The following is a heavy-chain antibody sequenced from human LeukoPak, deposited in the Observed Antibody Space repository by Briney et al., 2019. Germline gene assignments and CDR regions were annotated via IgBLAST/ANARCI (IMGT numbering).Heavy chain of an antibody. J-gene: IGHJ4*02. CDR1: GYSFTSNY. V-gene: IGHV1-46*01. Sequence: ASVKVSCKASGYSFTSNYIHWVRQAPGQGLEWMGMIYPRDGSTSYAQKFQGRVTVTRDTSTSTVHMELSGLRSEDAAVYYCARDQEAFDYWGQGTLVTVSS. CDR3: ARDQEAFDY. CDR2: IYPRDGST.